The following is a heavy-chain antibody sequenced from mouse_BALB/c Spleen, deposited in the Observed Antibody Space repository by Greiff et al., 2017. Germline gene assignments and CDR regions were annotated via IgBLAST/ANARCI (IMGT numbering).Heavy chain of an antibody. CDR3: AREGITTATFYFDY. D-gene: IGHD1-2*01. V-gene: IGHV3-6*02. Sequence: ESGPGLVKPSQSLSLTCSVTGYSITSGYYWNWIRQFPGNKLEWMGYISYDGSNNYNPSLKNRISITRDTSKNQFFLKLNSVTTEDTATYYCAREGITTATFYFDYWGQGTTLTVSS. CDR1: GYSITSGYY. CDR2: ISYDGSN. J-gene: IGHJ2*01.